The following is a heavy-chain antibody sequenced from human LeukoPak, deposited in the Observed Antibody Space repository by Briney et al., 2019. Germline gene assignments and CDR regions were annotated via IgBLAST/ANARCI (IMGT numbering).Heavy chain of an antibody. D-gene: IGHD3-3*01. Sequence: PGGSLRLSCAASGFSFSSYRMNWVRQAPGKGLEWVSSVSNSGDYIHYADSVKGRFTISRDNSKNSLYLQMNSLRAEDTAVYYCARVEESASFDPWGQGTLVTVSS. CDR1: GFSFSSYR. CDR3: ARVEESASFDP. V-gene: IGHV3-21*06. CDR2: VSNSGDYI. J-gene: IGHJ5*02.